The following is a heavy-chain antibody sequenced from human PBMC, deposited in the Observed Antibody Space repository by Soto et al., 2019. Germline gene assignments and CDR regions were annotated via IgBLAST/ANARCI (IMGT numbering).Heavy chain of an antibody. CDR1: GYTFTGYY. J-gene: IGHJ4*02. V-gene: IGHV1-2*04. CDR3: AREIGRPWYSRSVGSAGFDY. CDR2: INPNSGGT. Sequence: ASVKVSCKASGYTFTGYYMHWVRQAPGQGLEWMGWINPNSGGTNYAQKFQGWVTMTRDTSISTAYMELSRLRSDDTAVYYCAREIGRPWYSRSVGSAGFDYWGQGTLVTVSS. D-gene: IGHD6-6*01.